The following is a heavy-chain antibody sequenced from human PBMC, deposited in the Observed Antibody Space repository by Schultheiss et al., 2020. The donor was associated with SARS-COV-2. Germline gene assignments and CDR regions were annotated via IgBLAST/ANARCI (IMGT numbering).Heavy chain of an antibody. CDR1: GFTFSSYA. CDR3: ATSGVVEMATIKDY. J-gene: IGHJ4*02. CDR2: ISYDGSNK. Sequence: GGSLRLSCAASGFTFSSYAMHWVRQAPGKGLEWVAVISYDGSNKYYADSVKGRFTISRDNSENTLYLQMNSLRAEDTAVYYCATSGVVEMATIKDYWGQGTLVTVSS. V-gene: IGHV3-30*07. D-gene: IGHD5-24*01.